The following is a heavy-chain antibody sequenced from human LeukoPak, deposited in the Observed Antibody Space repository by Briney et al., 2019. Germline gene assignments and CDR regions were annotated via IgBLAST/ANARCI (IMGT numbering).Heavy chain of an antibody. D-gene: IGHD3-22*01. V-gene: IGHV1-18*01. Sequence: ASVKVSCKASGYTFTSYGISWVRQAPGQGLEWMGWISAYNGNTNYAQKLQGRVTMTTDTSTSTAYMELSSLRSEDTAVYYCARGVDYYDSSGYYGPNDYWGQGTLVTVSS. CDR2: ISAYNGNT. CDR1: GYTFTSYG. CDR3: ARGVDYYDSSGYYGPNDY. J-gene: IGHJ4*02.